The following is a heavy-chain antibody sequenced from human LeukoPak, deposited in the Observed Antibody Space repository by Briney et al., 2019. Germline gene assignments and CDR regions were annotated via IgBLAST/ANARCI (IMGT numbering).Heavy chain of an antibody. CDR1: GFTFSSYS. D-gene: IGHD3-22*01. V-gene: IGHV3-33*06. J-gene: IGHJ4*02. Sequence: PGGSLRLXCAASGFTFSSYSMHWVRQAPGKGLEWVAVIWYDGSNKYYADSVKGRFTISRDNSKNTLYLQMNSLRAEDTAVYYCAKSPYYDSSGYYHFDYWGQRTLVTVSS. CDR3: AKSPYYDSSGYYHFDY. CDR2: IWYDGSNK.